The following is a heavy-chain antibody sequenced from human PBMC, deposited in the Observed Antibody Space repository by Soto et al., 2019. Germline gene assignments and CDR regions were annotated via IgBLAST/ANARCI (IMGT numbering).Heavy chain of an antibody. J-gene: IGHJ3*02. Sequence: SVKVSCKASGYTFTFRYLHWVRRAPGQALEWMGWITPFKSDTNYAQKFQDRVTITRDRSVSTAYMELSNLRSDDTAMYYCARSPFAGSDAFDIWGQGTMVTVS. CDR2: ITPFKSDT. CDR3: ARSPFAGSDAFDI. D-gene: IGHD1-1*01. V-gene: IGHV1-45*02. CDR1: GYTFTFRY.